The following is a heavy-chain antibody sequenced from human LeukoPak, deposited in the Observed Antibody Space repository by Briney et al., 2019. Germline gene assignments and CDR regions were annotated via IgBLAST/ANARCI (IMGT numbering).Heavy chain of an antibody. CDR1: GFIFSSYG. Sequence: GESLRLSCAASGFIFSSYGMSWVRQAPGKGLEWVANIKQGGSEKYYVDSVKGRFTISRDNAKDSLYLQMNSLRAEDTAVYYCARGSSYYYYWGQGTLVTVSS. V-gene: IGHV3-7*05. J-gene: IGHJ4*02. CDR3: ARGSSYYYY. CDR2: IKQGGSEK. D-gene: IGHD3-22*01.